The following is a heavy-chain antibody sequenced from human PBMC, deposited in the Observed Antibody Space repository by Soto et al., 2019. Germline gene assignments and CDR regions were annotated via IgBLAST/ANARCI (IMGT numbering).Heavy chain of an antibody. CDR1: GGSVSSYY. CDR2: IYYSGST. V-gene: IGHV4-59*02. D-gene: IGHD6-13*01. CDR3: ARDFGAAAGTGVGAAFDI. J-gene: IGHJ3*02. Sequence: PSETLSLTCTVSGGSVSSYYWSGIRQPPGKGLEWIGYIYYSGSTNYNPSLKSRVTISVDTSKNQFSLKLSSVTAADTAVYYCARDFGAAAGTGVGAAFDIWGQGTMVTVSS.